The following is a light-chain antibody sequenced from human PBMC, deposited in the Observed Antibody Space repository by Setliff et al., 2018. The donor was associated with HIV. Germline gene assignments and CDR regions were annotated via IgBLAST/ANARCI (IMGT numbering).Light chain of an antibody. J-gene: IGKJ4*01. CDR1: QSVTGSY. Sequence: EIVLTQSPGTLFVSPGERATLFCRASQSVTGSYLAWYQQKPGQAPRLLIFGASSRATGIPDRFRGSGSGTDFTLTISRLEPEDFAMYFCQQYASSLITFGGGTKVDIK. V-gene: IGKV3-20*01. CDR2: GAS. CDR3: QQYASSLIT.